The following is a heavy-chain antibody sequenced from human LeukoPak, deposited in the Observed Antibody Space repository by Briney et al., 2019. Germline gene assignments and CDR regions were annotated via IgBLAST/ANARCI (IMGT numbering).Heavy chain of an antibody. Sequence: GGSLRLSCGASGFTFSNAWMSWVRQAPGKGLEWVGRIKSKTDGGTTDYAAPVKGRYSISRDDSKNTLYLQMNSLKTEDTAVYYCTTVTGYSDTIVYYYYMDVWGKGTTVTVSS. CDR3: TTVTGYSDTIVYYYYMDV. CDR2: IKSKTDGGTT. D-gene: IGHD1-26*01. J-gene: IGHJ6*03. V-gene: IGHV3-15*01. CDR1: GFTFSNAW.